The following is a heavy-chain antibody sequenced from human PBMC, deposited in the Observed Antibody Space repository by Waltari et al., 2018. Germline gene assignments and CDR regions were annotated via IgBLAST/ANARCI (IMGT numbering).Heavy chain of an antibody. Sequence: QVQLQESGPGLVKPSETLSLTCPASGASIYSHYWSWIRQPPGKGLEWLGSFYYSGGPNYNPSLQGRVSISLHTSKNEVSLKLTSVTAADTAVYYCARSTSGYYSPFDSWGQGTLVTVSS. V-gene: IGHV4-59*08. D-gene: IGHD3-22*01. CDR1: GASIYSHY. CDR3: ARSTSGYYSPFDS. CDR2: FYYSGGP. J-gene: IGHJ4*02.